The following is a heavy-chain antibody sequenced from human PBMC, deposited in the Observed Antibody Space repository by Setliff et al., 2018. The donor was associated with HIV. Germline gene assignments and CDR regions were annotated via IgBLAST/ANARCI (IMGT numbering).Heavy chain of an antibody. CDR1: GGTFSRYP. V-gene: IGHV1-69*13. CDR3: ARVYDSGSDHYYNMDV. J-gene: IGHJ6*03. D-gene: IGHD3-10*01. Sequence: GASVKVSCKASGGTFSRYPISWVRQAPGQGLEWMGWIIPIFGTANYPENFQGRVTITVDEVTSTGYMELSSLRSEDTAVYYCARVYDSGSDHYYNMDVWGRGTTVTVSS. CDR2: IIPIFGTA.